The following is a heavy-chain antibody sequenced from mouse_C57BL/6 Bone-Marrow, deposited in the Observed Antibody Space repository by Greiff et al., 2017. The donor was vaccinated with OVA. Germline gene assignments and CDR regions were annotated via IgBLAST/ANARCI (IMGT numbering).Heavy chain of an antibody. J-gene: IGHJ3*01. CDR1: GFTFSSYG. CDR2: ISSGGSYT. Sequence: EVMLVESGGDLVKPGGSLKLSCAASGFTFSSYGMSWVRQTPDKRLEWVATISSGGSYTYYPDSVKGRFTISRDNAKNTLYLQMSSLKSEDTAMYYCARHEPYWGQGTLVTVSA. V-gene: IGHV5-6*01. CDR3: ARHEPY.